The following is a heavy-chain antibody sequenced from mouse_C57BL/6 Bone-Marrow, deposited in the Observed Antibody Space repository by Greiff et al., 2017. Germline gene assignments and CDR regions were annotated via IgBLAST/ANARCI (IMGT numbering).Heavy chain of an antibody. J-gene: IGHJ1*03. CDR1: GYAFTNYL. Sequence: QVQLQQQSGAELVRPGTSVKVSCKASGYAFTNYLIEWVKQRPGQGLEWIGVINPGSGGTNYNEKFKGKATLTADKSSSTAYMQLSSLTSEDSAVYFCARKERDWYFDVWGTGTTVTVSS. V-gene: IGHV1-54*01. CDR2: INPGSGGT. CDR3: ARKERDWYFDV.